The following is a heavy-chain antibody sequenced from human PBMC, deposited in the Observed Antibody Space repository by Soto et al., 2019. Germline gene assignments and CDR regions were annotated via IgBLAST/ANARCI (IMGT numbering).Heavy chain of an antibody. CDR1: GYIIKNYW. V-gene: IGHV5-51*03. CDR3: FRGGVTSPTFDY. D-gene: IGHD3-16*01. CDR2: IFPDDSDT. Sequence: GESLKISCKASGYIIKNYWIGWVRQMPGQGLEWMGIIFPDDSDTRYSPSLQGHVTISVDKSISTAYVQWSSLKASDSAIYYCFRGGVTSPTFDYWGQGTMVTVYS. J-gene: IGHJ4*02.